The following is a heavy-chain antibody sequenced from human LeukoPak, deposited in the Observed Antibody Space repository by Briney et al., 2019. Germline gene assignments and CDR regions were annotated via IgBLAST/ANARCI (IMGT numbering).Heavy chain of an antibody. CDR1: GFTFSSYG. CDR3: AKDPSRKGSGSYYMDV. Sequence: GGSLRLSCAASGFTFSSYGMHWVRQAPGKGLEWVAFIRYDGSNKYYADSVKGRFTISRDNSKNTLYLQMNSLRAEDTAVYYCAKDPSRKGSGSYYMDVLGKGTTVTVSS. V-gene: IGHV3-30*02. J-gene: IGHJ6*03. CDR2: IRYDGSNK. D-gene: IGHD3-10*01.